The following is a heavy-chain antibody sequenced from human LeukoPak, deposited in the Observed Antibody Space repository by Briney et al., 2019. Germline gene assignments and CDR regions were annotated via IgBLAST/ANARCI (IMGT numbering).Heavy chain of an antibody. V-gene: IGHV3-49*04. Sequence: GGSLRLSCTASGFTFGDYAMSWVRQAPGKGLEWVGFIRSKAYGGTTEYAASVKGRFTISRDDSKSIAYLQMNSLKTEDTAVYYCTRVTWLDSSGWYYFDYWGQGTLVTVSS. J-gene: IGHJ4*02. CDR2: IRSKAYGGTT. CDR3: TRVTWLDSSGWYYFDY. CDR1: GFTFGDYA. D-gene: IGHD6-19*01.